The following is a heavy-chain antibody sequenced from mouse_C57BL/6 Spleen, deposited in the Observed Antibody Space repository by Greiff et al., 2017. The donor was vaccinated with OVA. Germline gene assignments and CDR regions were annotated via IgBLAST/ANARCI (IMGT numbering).Heavy chain of an antibody. CDR1: GFNIKDYY. CDR2: IDPEDGDT. D-gene: IGHD2-3*01. J-gene: IGHJ2*01. CDR3: TTTGRWLLLLDY. Sequence: VQLQQSGAELVRPGASVKLSCTASGFNIKDYYMHWVKQRPEQGLEWIGRIDPEDGDTEYAPKFQGKATMTADTSSNTAYLQLSSLTSEDTAVYYCTTTGRWLLLLDYWGQGTTLTVSS. V-gene: IGHV14-1*01.